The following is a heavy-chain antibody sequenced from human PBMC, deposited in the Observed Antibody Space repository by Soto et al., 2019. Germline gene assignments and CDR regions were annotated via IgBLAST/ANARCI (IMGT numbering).Heavy chain of an antibody. J-gene: IGHJ4*02. V-gene: IGHV3-30*18. Sequence: LRLSCAASGFTFSSYGMHWVRQAPGKGLEWVAVISYDGGNKYYADSVKGRFTISRDNSKNTLYLQMNSLRAEDTAVYYCAKAYSYGSLLYYFDYWGQGTLVTVSS. CDR2: ISYDGGNK. CDR3: AKAYSYGSLLYYFDY. D-gene: IGHD5-18*01. CDR1: GFTFSSYG.